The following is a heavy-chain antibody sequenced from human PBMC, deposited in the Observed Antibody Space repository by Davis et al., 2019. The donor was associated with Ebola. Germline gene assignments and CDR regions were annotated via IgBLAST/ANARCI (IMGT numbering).Heavy chain of an antibody. V-gene: IGHV3-33*01. Sequence: GGSLRLSCAASGFTFSSYGMHWVRQAPGKGLEWAAVIWYDGSNKYYADSVKGRFTISRDNSKNTLYLQMNSLRAEDTAVYYCAREGAPGYSSSWYENWFDPWGQGTLVTVSS. CDR2: IWYDGSNK. J-gene: IGHJ5*02. D-gene: IGHD6-13*01. CDR3: AREGAPGYSSSWYENWFDP. CDR1: GFTFSSYG.